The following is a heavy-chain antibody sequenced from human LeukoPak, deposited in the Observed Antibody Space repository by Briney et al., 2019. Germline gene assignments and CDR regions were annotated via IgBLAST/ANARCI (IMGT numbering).Heavy chain of an antibody. D-gene: IGHD6-19*01. CDR1: GFTFSNAW. Sequence: PGGSLRLSCAASGFTFSNAWMYWVRQPPGKGLEWVGRIKSKIDGGTTQYAAPVKGRFTISRDDSKNTLYLQMNSLKTEDTAVYYCNTDEQQWLDIVDYWGQGTLVTVSS. V-gene: IGHV3-15*01. J-gene: IGHJ4*02. CDR3: NTDEQQWLDIVDY. CDR2: IKSKIDGGTT.